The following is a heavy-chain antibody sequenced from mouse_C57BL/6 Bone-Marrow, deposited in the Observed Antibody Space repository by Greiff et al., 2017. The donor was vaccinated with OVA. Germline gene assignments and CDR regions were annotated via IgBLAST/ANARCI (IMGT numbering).Heavy chain of an antibody. CDR2: IDPENGDT. J-gene: IGHJ3*01. CDR3: TTEGGCAY. CDR1: GFNIKDDY. Sequence: VQLQQPGAELVRPGASVKLSCTASGFNIKDDYMHWVKQRPEQGLEWIGWIDPENGDTEYASKFQGKATITADTSSNTAYLQLSSLTSEDTAVYYCTTEGGCAYWGQGTLVTVSA. D-gene: IGHD3-3*01. V-gene: IGHV14-4*01.